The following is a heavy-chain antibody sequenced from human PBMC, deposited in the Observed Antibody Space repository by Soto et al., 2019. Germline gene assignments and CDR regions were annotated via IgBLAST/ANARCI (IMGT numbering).Heavy chain of an antibody. CDR2: VYRTGST. J-gene: IGHJ4*02. CDR3: ARARATIAAAAFFDC. D-gene: IGHD6-13*01. CDR1: GGCMSTSNW. Sequence: SESLSLTCAVSGGCMSTSNWWSWVRQPPGKGLEWIGEVYRTGSTNYNPSLESRLTISVDKSKNQFSLKLTSVTAADTAVYYCARARATIAAAAFFDCWGQGTLVTVSS. V-gene: IGHV4-4*02.